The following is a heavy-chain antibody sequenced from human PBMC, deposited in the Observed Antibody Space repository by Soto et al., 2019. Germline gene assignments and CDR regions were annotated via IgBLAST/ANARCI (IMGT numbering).Heavy chain of an antibody. CDR3: ARDYYYDSSGPYGMDV. Sequence: LRLSCASSGFTFSSYSMNWVRQAPGKGLEWVSSISSSSSYIYYADSVKGRFTISRDNAKNSLYLQMNSLRAEDTAVYYCARDYYYDSSGPYGMDVWRQGTTVTVSS. V-gene: IGHV3-21*01. CDR1: GFTFSSYS. J-gene: IGHJ6*02. D-gene: IGHD3-22*01. CDR2: ISSSSSYI.